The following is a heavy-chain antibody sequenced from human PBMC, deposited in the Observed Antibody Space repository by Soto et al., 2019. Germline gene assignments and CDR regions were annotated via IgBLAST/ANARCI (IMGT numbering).Heavy chain of an antibody. Sequence: GASVKVSCKASGYTFTSYEINWVRQATGQGLEWMGWMNPNSGDTGYAQKFQGRVTMTRNTSISTAYMELSSLRSEDTAVYYCARVYCSGGSCYGIDSWGQGTLVTVSS. D-gene: IGHD2-15*01. V-gene: IGHV1-8*01. CDR2: MNPNSGDT. CDR3: ARVYCSGGSCYGIDS. CDR1: GYTFTSYE. J-gene: IGHJ4*02.